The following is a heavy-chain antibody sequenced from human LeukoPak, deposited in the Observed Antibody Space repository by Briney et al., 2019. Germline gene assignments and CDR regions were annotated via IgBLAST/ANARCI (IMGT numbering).Heavy chain of an antibody. J-gene: IGHJ4*02. CDR2: ISSSSYI. D-gene: IGHD2-15*01. CDR3: ARDLCSGGSCYPAGY. V-gene: IGHV3-21*01. CDR1: GFTFSSYS. Sequence: GGSLRLSCAASGFTFSSYSMNWVRQAPGKGLEWVSSISSSSYIYYADSVKGRFTISRDNAKNSLYLQMNSLRAEDTAVYYCARDLCSGGSCYPAGYWGQGTLVTVSS.